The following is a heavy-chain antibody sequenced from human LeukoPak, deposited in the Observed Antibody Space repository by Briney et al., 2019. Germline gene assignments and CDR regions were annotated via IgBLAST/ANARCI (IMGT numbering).Heavy chain of an antibody. D-gene: IGHD4-23*01. CDR1: GYAFTSYY. J-gene: IGHJ4*02. CDR2: INPSGGST. CDR3: ARGRSPYGGVYYFDY. Sequence: ASVKASCKASGYAFTSYYMHWVRQAPGQGLEWVGVINPSGGSTSYVQKFQGRVTMTRDTSTSTVYMELSSLRSEDTAVYYCARGRSPYGGVYYFDYWGQGTLVTVSS. V-gene: IGHV1-46*01.